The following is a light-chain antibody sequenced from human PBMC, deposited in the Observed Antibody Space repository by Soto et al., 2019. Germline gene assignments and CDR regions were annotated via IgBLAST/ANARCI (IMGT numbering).Light chain of an antibody. CDR3: QQRSNWPIT. Sequence: EIVLTQSPGTLSLSPGERATLPCRASQGVSSSYLAWYQQKPGQAPRLLIYGASSRATGIPARFSGSGSGTDFTLTISSLEPEDFAVYYCQQRSNWPITFGQGTRLEIK. J-gene: IGKJ5*01. CDR1: QGVSSSY. V-gene: IGKV3D-20*02. CDR2: GAS.